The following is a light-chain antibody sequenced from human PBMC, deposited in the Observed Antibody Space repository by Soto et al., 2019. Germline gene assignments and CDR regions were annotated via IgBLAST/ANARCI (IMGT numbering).Light chain of an antibody. CDR1: QSVSSSY. Sequence: EIVLTQSPGTLSLSPGDRATLSCRASQSVSSSYLAWYQQKPGQAPRLLIYGASSRATGIPDRFSGSGSGTDFTLTIGRLEPEDFAVYYCQQYGSSRTFGQGTMVDI. J-gene: IGKJ1*01. V-gene: IGKV3-20*01. CDR3: QQYGSSRT. CDR2: GAS.